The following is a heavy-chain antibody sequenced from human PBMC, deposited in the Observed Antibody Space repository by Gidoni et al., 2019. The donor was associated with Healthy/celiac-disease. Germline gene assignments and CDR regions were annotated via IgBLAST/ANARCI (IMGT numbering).Heavy chain of an antibody. Sequence: QVQLQQWGAGLLKPSETLSLTCAVYGGSFSGYYWRWIRQPPGKGLEWIGEINHSGSTNYNPSLKSRVTISVDTSKNQFSLKLSSVTAADTAVYYCARGRPPRMVRGVGSYYYGMDVWGQGTTVTVSS. CDR3: ARGRPPRMVRGVGSYYYGMDV. CDR2: INHSGST. D-gene: IGHD3-10*01. V-gene: IGHV4-34*01. CDR1: GGSFSGYY. J-gene: IGHJ6*02.